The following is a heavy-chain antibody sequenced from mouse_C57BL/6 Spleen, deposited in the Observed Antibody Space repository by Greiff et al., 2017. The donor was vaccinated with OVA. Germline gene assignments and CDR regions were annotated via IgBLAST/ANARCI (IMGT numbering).Heavy chain of an antibody. Sequence: VQLQQSGAELVRPGTSVKVSCKASGYAFTNYLIEWVKQRPGQGLEWIGVINPGSGGTNYNEKFKGKATLTADKSSSTAYMQLSSLTSEDSAVYFCAREGGYWGQGTTLTVSS. J-gene: IGHJ2*01. CDR2: INPGSGGT. V-gene: IGHV1-54*01. CDR3: AREGGY. CDR1: GYAFTNYL.